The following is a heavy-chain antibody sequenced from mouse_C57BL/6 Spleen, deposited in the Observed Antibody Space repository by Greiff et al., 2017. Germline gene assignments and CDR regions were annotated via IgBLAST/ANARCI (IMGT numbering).Heavy chain of an antibody. CDR3: ARSRYFVDY. V-gene: IGHV1-9*01. CDR1: GYTFTGYW. D-gene: IGHD1-1*01. Sequence: QVQLKQSGAELMKPGASVKLSCKATGYTFTGYWIEWVKQRPGHGLEWIGEILPGSGSTNYNVKFKGKATFTADTSSNTAYMQLSSLTTEDSAIYCCARSRYFVDYWGQGTTLTVSS. J-gene: IGHJ2*01. CDR2: ILPGSGST.